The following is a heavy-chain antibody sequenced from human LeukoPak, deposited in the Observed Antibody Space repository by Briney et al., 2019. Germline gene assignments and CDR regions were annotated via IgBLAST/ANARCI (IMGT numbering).Heavy chain of an antibody. CDR3: AKDSRAGFWSGYFSFDY. J-gene: IGHJ4*02. Sequence: GVSLRLSCAASVFTFSSYATSWVPQAPGKGLEWVSAISGSGGSTFYADSVKGRFTIHRDNSKNTLYLQMNSLRAEDTAVYYCAKDSRAGFWSGYFSFDYWGQGTLVTVSS. V-gene: IGHV3-23*01. CDR1: VFTFSSYA. D-gene: IGHD3-3*01. CDR2: ISGSGGST.